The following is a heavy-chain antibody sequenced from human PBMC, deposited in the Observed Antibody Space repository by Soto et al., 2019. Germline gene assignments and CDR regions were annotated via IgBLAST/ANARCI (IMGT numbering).Heavy chain of an antibody. CDR3: ARGINNYDSSGDSWFDP. CDR1: GDTISTGGYT. V-gene: IGHV4-30-2*01. D-gene: IGHD3-22*01. CDR2: TYHSGNP. Sequence: SETLSLTCDVSGDTISTGGYTWAWIRQPPGKALEWIGHTYHSGNPYYNPSLKSRVTISVDRSKNQFSLKLSSVTAADTAVYYCARGINNYDSSGDSWFDPWGQGTLVTVSS. J-gene: IGHJ5*02.